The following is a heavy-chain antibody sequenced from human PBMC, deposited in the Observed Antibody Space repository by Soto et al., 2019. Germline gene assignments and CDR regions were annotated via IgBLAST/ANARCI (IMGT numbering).Heavy chain of an antibody. CDR3: ASREIAYCGGDCYSGAPDAFDI. CDR2: ISSSSSYI. J-gene: IGHJ3*02. Sequence: GGSLRLSCAASGFTFSSYSMNWVRQAPGKGLEWVSSISSSSSYIYYADSVEGRFTISRDNAKNSLYLQMNSLRAEDTAVYYCASREIAYCGGDCYSGAPDAFDIWGQGTMVTVSS. V-gene: IGHV3-21*01. D-gene: IGHD2-21*01. CDR1: GFTFSSYS.